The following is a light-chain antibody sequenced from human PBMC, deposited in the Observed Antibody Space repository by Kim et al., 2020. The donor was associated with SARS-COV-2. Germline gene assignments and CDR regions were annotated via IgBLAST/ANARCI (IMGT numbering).Light chain of an antibody. J-gene: IGKJ2*01. Sequence: ASVGDRVTITCRASQSISSYLNWYQQKPEKAPKPLIYAASSLQSGVPSRFSGSGSGTDFTLTISSLQPEDFATYYCQQSYSTPPYTFGQGTKLEI. CDR2: AAS. CDR3: QQSYSTPPYT. CDR1: QSISSY. V-gene: IGKV1-39*01.